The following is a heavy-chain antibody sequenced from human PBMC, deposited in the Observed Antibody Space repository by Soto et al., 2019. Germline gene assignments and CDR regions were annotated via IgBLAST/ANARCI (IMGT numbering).Heavy chain of an antibody. D-gene: IGHD3-3*01. CDR3: ARSPDFWSGYSIYYYYYMDV. CDR2: IKQDGSEK. CDR1: GFTFSSYW. J-gene: IGHJ6*03. Sequence: GGSLRLSCAASGFTFSSYWMSWVRQAPGKGLEWVANIKQDGSEKYYVDSVKGRFTISRDNAKNSLYLQMNSLRAEDTAVYYCARSPDFWSGYSIYYYYYMDVWGKGTTVTVSS. V-gene: IGHV3-7*01.